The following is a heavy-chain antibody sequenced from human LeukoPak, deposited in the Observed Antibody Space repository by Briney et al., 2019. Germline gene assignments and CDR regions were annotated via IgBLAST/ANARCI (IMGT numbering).Heavy chain of an antibody. CDR1: GFTFDDYA. J-gene: IGHJ4*02. CDR3: AKDISSNFVVVPAADY. V-gene: IGHV3-43*02. Sequence: GGSLRLSCAASGFTFDDYAMHWVRQPPGKSLEWVSLISGDGGSTYYADSVKGRFTVSRDNSKNSLYLQMNSLRTEDTALYYCAKDISSNFVVVPAADYWGQGTLVTVSS. CDR2: ISGDGGST. D-gene: IGHD2-2*01.